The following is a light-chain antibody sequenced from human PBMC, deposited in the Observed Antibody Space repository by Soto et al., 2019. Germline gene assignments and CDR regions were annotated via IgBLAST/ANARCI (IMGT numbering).Light chain of an antibody. CDR2: DTS. Sequence: EIVLTQSPATLSLSPGERATLSCRASQSISNFLAWYQQKPGQAPRLLIFDTSNRATGIPAMFSGSGSGTDFTLTISSLEPEDFAVYYCQQRSSWPTFGQGTKLEIK. J-gene: IGKJ2*01. V-gene: IGKV3-11*01. CDR3: QQRSSWPT. CDR1: QSISNF.